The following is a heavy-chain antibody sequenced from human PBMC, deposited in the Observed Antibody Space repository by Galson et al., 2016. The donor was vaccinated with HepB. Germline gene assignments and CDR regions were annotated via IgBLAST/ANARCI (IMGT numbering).Heavy chain of an antibody. D-gene: IGHD6-19*01. CDR2: ISAGGVNT. CDR3: ACKYSTGWYAGAFDP. Sequence: SLRLSCAASGFPFNNYVLSWVRQAPAKGLEWVSLISAGGVNTYSADSVKGRFTISRDNSKNTLYLQMDSLRADDTAVYYCACKYSTGWYAGAFDPWGQGTLVTVSS. V-gene: IGHV3-23*01. CDR1: GFPFNNYV. J-gene: IGHJ5*02.